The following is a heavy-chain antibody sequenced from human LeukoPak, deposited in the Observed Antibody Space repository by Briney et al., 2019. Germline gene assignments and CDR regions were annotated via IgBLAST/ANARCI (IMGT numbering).Heavy chain of an antibody. D-gene: IGHD1-1*01. CDR3: ARDLWVHYYYYYMDV. V-gene: IGHV4-30-4*08. J-gene: IGHJ6*03. Sequence: SETLSLTCTVSGGSISSGDYYWSWIRQPPGKGLEWIGYIYYSGSTYYNPSLKSRVTISVDTPKSQFSLKLSSVTAADTAVYYCARDLWVHYYYYYMDVWGKGTTVTVSS. CDR1: GGSISSGDYY. CDR2: IYYSGST.